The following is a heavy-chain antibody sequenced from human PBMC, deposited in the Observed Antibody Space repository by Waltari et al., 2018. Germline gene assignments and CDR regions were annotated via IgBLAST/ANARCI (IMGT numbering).Heavy chain of an antibody. CDR2: INAGNGNT. CDR1: GYTFTSYA. Sequence: QVQLVQSGAEVKKPGASVTVSCKASGYTFTSYAMHWVRKAPGQRLEWMGWINAGNGNTKYSQKFQGRVTITRDTSASTAYMELSSLRSEDTAVYYCARGLLWFREGLAEAFDIWGQGTMVTVSS. CDR3: ARGLLWFREGLAEAFDI. J-gene: IGHJ3*02. V-gene: IGHV1-3*01. D-gene: IGHD3-10*01.